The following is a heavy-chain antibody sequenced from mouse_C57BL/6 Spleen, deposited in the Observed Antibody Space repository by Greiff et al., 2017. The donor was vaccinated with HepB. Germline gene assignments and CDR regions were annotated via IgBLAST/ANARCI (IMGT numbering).Heavy chain of an antibody. Sequence: VKLMESGAELARPGASVKLSCKASGYTFTSYGISWVKQRTGQGLEWIGEIYPRSGNTYYNEKFKGKATLTADKSSSTAYMELRSLTSEDSAVYFCARTIPRRDYFDYWGQGTTLTVSS. CDR1: GYTFTSYG. J-gene: IGHJ2*01. CDR2: IYPRSGNT. V-gene: IGHV1-81*01. CDR3: ARTIPRRDYFDY. D-gene: IGHD2-12*01.